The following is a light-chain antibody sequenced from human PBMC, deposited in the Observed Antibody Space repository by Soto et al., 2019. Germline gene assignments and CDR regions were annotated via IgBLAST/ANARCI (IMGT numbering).Light chain of an antibody. CDR2: ATS. CDR1: QSVDSS. Sequence: EIVITQSPATLSVSPGERATLSCRATQSVDSSLAWYQQKFGQAPRILIFATSTRATGIPARFSGSGSGTEFTLTISSLQSEDFEVYYCQPYNNWTLTFGGGTQVDIK. V-gene: IGKV3-15*01. CDR3: QPYNNWTLT. J-gene: IGKJ4*01.